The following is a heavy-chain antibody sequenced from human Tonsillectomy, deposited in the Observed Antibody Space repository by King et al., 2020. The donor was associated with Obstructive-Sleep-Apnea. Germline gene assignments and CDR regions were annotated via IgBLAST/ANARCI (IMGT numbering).Heavy chain of an antibody. CDR3: ARDPEVYDSSGYYYPGWFDP. J-gene: IGHJ5*02. Sequence: VQLVESGAEVKKPGESLKISCKGSGYSFTSYWIGWVRQMPGKGLEWMGIIYPGDSDTRYSPSFQGQVTISADKCISTAYLQWSSLKASDTAMYYCARDPEVYDSSGYYYPGWFDPWGQGTLVTVSS. CDR2: IYPGDSDT. V-gene: IGHV5-51*01. CDR1: GYSFTSYW. D-gene: IGHD3-22*01.